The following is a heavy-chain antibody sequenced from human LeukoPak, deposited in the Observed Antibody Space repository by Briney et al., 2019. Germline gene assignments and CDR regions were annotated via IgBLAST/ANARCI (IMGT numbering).Heavy chain of an antibody. CDR1: GYTFTSYY. V-gene: IGHV1-46*01. CDR2: INPSGGST. D-gene: IGHD3-22*01. J-gene: IGHJ3*02. Sequence: ASVKVSCKASGYTFTSYYMHWVRQAPGQGLEWMGIINPSGGSTSYAQKFQGRVTMTEDTSTDTAYMELSSLRSEDTAVYYCATGYYYDSSGYLRDDAFDIWGQGTMVTVSS. CDR3: ATGYYYDSSGYLRDDAFDI.